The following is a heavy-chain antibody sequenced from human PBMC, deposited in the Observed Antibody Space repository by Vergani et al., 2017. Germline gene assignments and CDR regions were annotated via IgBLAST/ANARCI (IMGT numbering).Heavy chain of an antibody. CDR2: VSGSSATP. D-gene: IGHD6-13*01. CDR1: GFSFPGYA. Sequence: EVQLLESGGGLVQPGGSLRLSCEASGFSFPGYAMSWVRQAPGKGLEWVSSVSGSSATPYYADSVKGRFIISRDNSKNTLHLQMNSLRAEDTAVYYCAKDQPIAAAGRQDDYWGQGTLVTVSS. CDR3: AKDQPIAAAGRQDDY. V-gene: IGHV3-23*01. J-gene: IGHJ4*02.